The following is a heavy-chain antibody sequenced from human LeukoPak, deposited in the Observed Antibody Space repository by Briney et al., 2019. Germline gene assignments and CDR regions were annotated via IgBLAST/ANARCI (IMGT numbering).Heavy chain of an antibody. CDR1: GGSISSGSYY. Sequence: PSETLSLTCTVSGGSISSGSYYWSWIRQPAGKGLEWIGRIYTSGSTNYNPSLKSRVTISVDTSKNQFSLKLSSVIAADTAVYYCARVIRVRGYCSGGSCSGNWFDPWGQGTLVTVSS. CDR3: ARVIRVRGYCSGGSCSGNWFDP. CDR2: IYTSGST. D-gene: IGHD2-15*01. V-gene: IGHV4-61*02. J-gene: IGHJ5*02.